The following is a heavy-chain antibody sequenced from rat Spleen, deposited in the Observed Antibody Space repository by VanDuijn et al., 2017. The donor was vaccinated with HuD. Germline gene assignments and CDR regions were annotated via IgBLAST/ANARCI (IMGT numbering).Heavy chain of an antibody. D-gene: IGHD1-6*01. CDR1: GFTFSNYG. Sequence: EVQLVESGGGLVQPGRSLKLSCAASGFTFSNYGMAWIRQAPGKGLEWVASITNTGGSIYYPDSVKGRFTISRDNAHNTLYLQMNSLRSEDTSTYYCTRIMYTTDYYYSFDDWGQGVMVTVSS. CDR3: TRIMYTTDYYYSFDD. CDR2: ITNTGGSI. V-gene: IGHV5-31*01. J-gene: IGHJ2*01.